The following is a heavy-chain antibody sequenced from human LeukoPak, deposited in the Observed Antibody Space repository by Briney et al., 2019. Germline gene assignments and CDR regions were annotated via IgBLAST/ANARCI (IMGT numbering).Heavy chain of an antibody. Sequence: GGSLRLSCAASGFTFSTYAMTWVRQAPGKGLEYVSAISSNGARTYYANSVKGRFTISRDNSRNTVYLQMGSLRAEDMAVYYCARGLYDSSGYFDPFDYWGQGNLVTVSS. D-gene: IGHD3-22*01. V-gene: IGHV3-64*01. CDR3: ARGLYDSSGYFDPFDY. CDR2: ISSNGART. J-gene: IGHJ4*02. CDR1: GFTFSTYA.